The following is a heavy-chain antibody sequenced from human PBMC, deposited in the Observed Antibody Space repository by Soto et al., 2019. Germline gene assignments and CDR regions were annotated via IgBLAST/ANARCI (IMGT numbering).Heavy chain of an antibody. V-gene: IGHV3-11*06. D-gene: IGHD4-17*01. J-gene: IGHJ4*02. CDR2: ISSSSGYT. CDR1: GFAFSDYY. CDR3: AKEYGRLDY. Sequence: GGSLRLSCAASGFAFSDYYMSWIRQAPGKGLEWVSYISSSSGYTNYADSVKGRFTISRDNAKNSLYLQMNSLRAEDTAVYYCAKEYGRLDYWGQGTLVTVSS.